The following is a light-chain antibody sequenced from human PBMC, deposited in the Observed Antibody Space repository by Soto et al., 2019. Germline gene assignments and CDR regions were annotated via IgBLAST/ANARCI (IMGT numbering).Light chain of an antibody. V-gene: IGKV3-15*01. CDR2: GAS. CDR1: RNIHTN. CDR3: QQYYNWPRT. J-gene: IGKJ5*01. Sequence: EIVMTQSPATLSVSPGERATLSCRSGRNIHTNLAWYQQKPGQAPRLLFYGASTGPTGLPARFSGSGSGTEFTLTINSLQAEDCAVYYCQQYYNWPRTFGQGTRLEIK.